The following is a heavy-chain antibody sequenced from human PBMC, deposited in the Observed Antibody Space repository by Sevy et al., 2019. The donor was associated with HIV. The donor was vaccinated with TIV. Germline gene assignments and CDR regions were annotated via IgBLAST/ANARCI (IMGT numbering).Heavy chain of an antibody. D-gene: IGHD6-19*01. Sequence: GGSPRLSCAASGFTFSTYSMHWVRQAPGKGLEWVALIWFDGSNKYYADSVKGRFTISRDNSKNTLYLQMNSLRAEDTAVYYCAKAVADSNYYYGLDVWGQGTTVTVSS. CDR3: AKAVADSNYYYGLDV. CDR1: GFTFSTYS. CDR2: IWFDGSNK. J-gene: IGHJ6*02. V-gene: IGHV3-33*06.